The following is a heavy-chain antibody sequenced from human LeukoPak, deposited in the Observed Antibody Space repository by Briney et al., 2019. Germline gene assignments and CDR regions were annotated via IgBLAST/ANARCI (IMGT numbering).Heavy chain of an antibody. CDR2: ISGSGGST. J-gene: IGHJ4*02. D-gene: IGHD1-26*01. V-gene: IGHV3-23*01. CDR3: VKDLMGGSYVYVD. CDR1: GFTFSSYA. Sequence: PGGSLRLSCAASGFTFSSYAMSWVRQAPGKGLEWVSGISGSGGSTYYADSVKGRLTIFRDNSKNTLYLQMISLRAEDTAVYYCVKDLMGGSYVYVDWGQGTLVTVSS.